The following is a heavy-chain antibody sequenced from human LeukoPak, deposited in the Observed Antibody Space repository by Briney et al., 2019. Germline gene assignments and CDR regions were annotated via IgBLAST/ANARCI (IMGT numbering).Heavy chain of an antibody. V-gene: IGHV4-34*01. CDR1: GGSFSGYY. Sequence: SEPLSLTCAVYGGSFSGYYWSWIRQPPGKGLEWIGEINHSGSTNYNPSLKSRVTISVDTSKNQFSLKLSSVTAADTAVYYCARVLVVRGVIGPQAWSWIDQYYYYGMDVWGQGTTVTVSS. D-gene: IGHD3-10*01. CDR2: INHSGST. CDR3: ARVLVVRGVIGPQAWSWIDQYYYYGMDV. J-gene: IGHJ6*02.